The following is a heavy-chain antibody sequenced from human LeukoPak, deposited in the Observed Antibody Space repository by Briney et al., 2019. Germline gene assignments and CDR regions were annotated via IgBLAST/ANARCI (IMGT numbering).Heavy chain of an antibody. CDR1: GGTFSTYA. CDR2: IIPIFGTA. J-gene: IGHJ5*02. V-gene: IGHV1-69*13. Sequence: ASVKVSCKASGGTFSTYAISWVRQAPGQGLEWMGGIIPIFGTANSAQKFQGRVTITADESTSTAYMELSSLRSEDTAVYYCARHHGGTYYDFWSGYSNWFDPWGQGTLVTVSS. CDR3: ARHHGGTYYDFWSGYSNWFDP. D-gene: IGHD3-3*01.